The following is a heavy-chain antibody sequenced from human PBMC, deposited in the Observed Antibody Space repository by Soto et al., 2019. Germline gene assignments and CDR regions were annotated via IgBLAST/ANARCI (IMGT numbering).Heavy chain of an antibody. CDR1: GFTFSIYA. D-gene: IGHD3-9*01. CDR2: ISGSGGST. J-gene: IGHJ4*02. CDR3: ARDDAYYDILTAFYFDY. Sequence: EVQFLESGGGLVQPGGSLRLSCAASGFTFSIYAMSWVRRAPGKGLEWVSSISGSGGSTYYADSVKGRFTISRDNSKNXXDLEMNSLRAEDTAVYYCARDDAYYDILTAFYFDYWGQGTLVAVSS. V-gene: IGHV3-23*01.